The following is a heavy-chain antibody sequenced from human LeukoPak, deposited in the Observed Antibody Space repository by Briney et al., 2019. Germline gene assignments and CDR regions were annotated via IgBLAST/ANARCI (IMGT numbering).Heavy chain of an antibody. V-gene: IGHV5-51*01. D-gene: IGHD3-10*01. CDR2: IYPGDSDT. CDR1: GXSFTSYC. CDR3: ATNTMFRGIHAFDI. J-gene: IGHJ3*02. Sequence: GESLKISFKGSGXSFTSYCIGWVRQMPGKGLERMRIIYPGDSDTRYSPSFQGQVTISAAKSISTAYLQWSSLKASDSAMYYCATNTMFRGIHAFDIWGQGTMVTVSS.